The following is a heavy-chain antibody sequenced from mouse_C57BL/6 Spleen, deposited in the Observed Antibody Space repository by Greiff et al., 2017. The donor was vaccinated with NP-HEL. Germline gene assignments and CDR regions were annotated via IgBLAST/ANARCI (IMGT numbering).Heavy chain of an antibody. CDR3: ARSPGYDGYYGVYFDY. CDR1: GYTFTGYW. V-gene: IGHV1-9*01. D-gene: IGHD2-3*01. J-gene: IGHJ2*01. Sequence: QVQLQQSGAELMKPGASVKLSCKATGYTFTGYWIEWVKQRPGHGLEWIGEILPGSGSTNYNEKFKGKATFTADTSSNPAYMQLSSLTTEDAAIYYCARSPGYDGYYGVYFDYWGQGTTLTVSS. CDR2: ILPGSGST.